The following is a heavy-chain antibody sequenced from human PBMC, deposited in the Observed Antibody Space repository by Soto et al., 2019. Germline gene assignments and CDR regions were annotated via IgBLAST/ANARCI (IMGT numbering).Heavy chain of an antibody. CDR1: GGSFSGYY. J-gene: IGHJ4*02. CDR3: ARLGSWHGIFDS. V-gene: IGHV4-34*01. CDR2: IDHSGTA. Sequence: SETLSLTCAVYGGSFSGYYWSWIRQPPGKGLEYIGEIDHSGTANYNPSLESRVTISVDTSSNRFSLTLNSVTAADAAVYYCARLGSWHGIFDSWGQGILDTVSS. D-gene: IGHD6-13*01.